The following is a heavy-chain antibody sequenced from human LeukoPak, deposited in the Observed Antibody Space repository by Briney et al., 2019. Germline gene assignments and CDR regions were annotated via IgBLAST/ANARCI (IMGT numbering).Heavy chain of an antibody. J-gene: IGHJ4*02. CDR1: GYTFTSYH. Sequence: ASVKVSCKASGYTFTSYHINWVRQAPGKGLEWMGGFDPEDGETIYAQKFQGRVTMTEDTSTDTAYMELSSLRSEDTAVYYCATDLKSYYFDYWGQGTLVTVSS. V-gene: IGHV1-24*01. CDR3: ATDLKSYYFDY. CDR2: FDPEDGET.